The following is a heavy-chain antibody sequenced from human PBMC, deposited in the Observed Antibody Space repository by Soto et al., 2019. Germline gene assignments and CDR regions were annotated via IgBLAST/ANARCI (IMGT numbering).Heavy chain of an antibody. J-gene: IGHJ4*02. CDR1: GFTFGTFA. D-gene: IGHD3-22*01. V-gene: IGHV3-23*01. CDR2: ISGSGGNI. Sequence: GSLRLSCAASGFTFGTFAMIWVRQAPGKGLEWVSGISGSGGNIYYADSVKGRFTISRDNSKNTLYLQMNTLRAEDTAVYYCAKDKSYESGGYYMRNFDYWGQGTLVTVSS. CDR3: AKDKSYESGGYYMRNFDY.